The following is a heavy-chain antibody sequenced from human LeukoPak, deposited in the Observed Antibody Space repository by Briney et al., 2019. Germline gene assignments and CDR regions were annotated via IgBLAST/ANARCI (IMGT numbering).Heavy chain of an antibody. CDR3: ATSGAVVGTNWFDP. CDR1: GGSFSGYY. J-gene: IGHJ5*02. CDR2: VNHSGST. D-gene: IGHD6-19*01. Sequence: TSETLSLTCAVYGGSFSGYYWSWIRQPPGKGLEWIGEVNHSGSTNYNPSLKSRVTISVDTSKNQFSLKLSSVTAAGTAVYYCATSGAVVGTNWFDPWGQGTLVTVSS. V-gene: IGHV4-34*01.